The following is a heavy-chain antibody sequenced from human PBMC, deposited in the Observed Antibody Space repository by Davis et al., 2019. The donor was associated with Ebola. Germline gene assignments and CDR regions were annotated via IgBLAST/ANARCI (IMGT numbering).Heavy chain of an antibody. D-gene: IGHD3-10*01. CDR1: GFTFSSYA. Sequence: GGSLRLSCAASGFTFSSYAMTWVRQAPGKGLEWVSAIRGSTYYADSVKGRFTISRDNSKNTLYLQMNSLRAEDTAVYYCARGDYLPWDYWGQGTLVTVSS. J-gene: IGHJ4*02. V-gene: IGHV3-23*01. CDR2: IRGST. CDR3: ARGDYLPWDY.